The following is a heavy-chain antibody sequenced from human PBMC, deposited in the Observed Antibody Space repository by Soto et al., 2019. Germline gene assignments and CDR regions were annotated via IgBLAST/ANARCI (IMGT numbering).Heavy chain of an antibody. D-gene: IGHD3-3*01. Sequence: GGSLRLSCAASGFTFSGSAMHWVRQASGKGLEWVGRIRSKANSYATAYAASVKGRFTISRDDSKNTAYLQMNSLKTEDTAVYYCTRRGCPVLRFLEWLSNDAFDIWGQGTMVTVSS. CDR1: GFTFSGSA. CDR2: IRSKANSYAT. CDR3: TRRGCPVLRFLEWLSNDAFDI. V-gene: IGHV3-73*01. J-gene: IGHJ3*02.